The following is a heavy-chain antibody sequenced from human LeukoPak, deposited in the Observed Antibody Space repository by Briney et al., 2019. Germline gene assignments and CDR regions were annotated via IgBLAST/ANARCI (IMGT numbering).Heavy chain of an antibody. V-gene: IGHV1-2*02. CDR2: INPNSGGT. CDR3: ATPELRPYYYYMDV. D-gene: IGHD1-26*01. J-gene: IGHJ6*03. CDR1: GYTFTGYY. Sequence: ASVKVSCKASGYTFTGYYMRWVRQAPGQGLEWMGWINPNSGGTNYAQKFQGRVTMTRDTSISTAYMELSRLRSDDTAVYYCATPELRPYYYYMDVWGKGTTVTVSS.